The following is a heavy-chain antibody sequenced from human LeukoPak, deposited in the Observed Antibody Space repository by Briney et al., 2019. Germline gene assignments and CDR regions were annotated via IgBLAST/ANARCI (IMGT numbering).Heavy chain of an antibody. CDR2: IIPIFDTS. J-gene: IGHJ5*02. V-gene: IGHV1-69*13. CDR1: GYTFSNHG. CDR3: ARLKRGIGAAGTSLRGWFDP. D-gene: IGHD6-13*01. Sequence: ASVKVSCKASGYTFSNHGISWVRQAPGQGLEWMGGIIPIFDTSNYAQKFQGRVTFTSDDSTSTAYMELSSLRSEDTAVYYCARLKRGIGAAGTSLRGWFDPWGQGTLVTVSS.